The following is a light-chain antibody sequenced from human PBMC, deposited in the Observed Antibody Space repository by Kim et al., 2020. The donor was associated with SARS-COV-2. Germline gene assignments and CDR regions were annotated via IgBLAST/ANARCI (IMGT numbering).Light chain of an antibody. Sequence: EIVLTQSPATLSLSPGERATLSCRASQYLTNYLAWYQQKPGQAPRLLIYDAFNRATGIPPRFSGSGSGTDFTLTISSLEPEDFAVYYCQQRGSWPLTFGQGTKLEI. J-gene: IGKJ1*01. CDR1: QYLTNY. V-gene: IGKV3-11*01. CDR2: DAF. CDR3: QQRGSWPLT.